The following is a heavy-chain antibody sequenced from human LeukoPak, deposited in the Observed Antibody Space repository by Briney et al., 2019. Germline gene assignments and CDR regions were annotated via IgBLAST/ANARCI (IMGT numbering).Heavy chain of an antibody. Sequence: ASVKDSCKESGYTLTNCASSRVRQALGGGRGWRAWTSAYNGDTNHSQKTQGRVNLTTDTSARTAYMELRSLRSDHTAVYYCARRTYDILTPPGGLDPWGQGTLVTPSS. CDR1: GYTLTNCA. J-gene: IGHJ5*02. D-gene: IGHD3-9*01. CDR3: ARRTYDILTPPGGLDP. V-gene: IGHV1-18*01. CDR2: TSAYNGDT.